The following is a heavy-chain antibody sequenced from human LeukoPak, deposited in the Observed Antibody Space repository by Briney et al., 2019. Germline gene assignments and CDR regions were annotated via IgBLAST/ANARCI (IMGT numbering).Heavy chain of an antibody. J-gene: IGHJ4*02. D-gene: IGHD2-2*01. V-gene: IGHV1-18*01. CDR3: ARDGGVVVVPAATFDH. Sequence: ASVKVSCKASGYTFTSYGISWARQAPGQGLEWMGWISAYNGNTNYAQKLQGRVTMTTDTSTSTAYMELRSLRSDDTAVYYCARDGGVVVVPAATFDHWGQGTLVTVSS. CDR1: GYTFTSYG. CDR2: ISAYNGNT.